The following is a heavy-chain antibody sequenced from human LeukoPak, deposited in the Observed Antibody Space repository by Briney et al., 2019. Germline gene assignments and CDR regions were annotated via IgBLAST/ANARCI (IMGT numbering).Heavy chain of an antibody. V-gene: IGHV4-59*01. Sequence: SETLSLTCTVSGGSISSYYWSWIRQPPGEGLEWIGYIYYSGSTNYNPSLKSRVTISVDTSKNQFSLKLSSVTAADTAVYYCARFIDGHWFDPWGQGTLVTVSS. CDR3: ARFIDGHWFDP. CDR1: GGSISSYY. CDR2: IYYSGST. J-gene: IGHJ5*02.